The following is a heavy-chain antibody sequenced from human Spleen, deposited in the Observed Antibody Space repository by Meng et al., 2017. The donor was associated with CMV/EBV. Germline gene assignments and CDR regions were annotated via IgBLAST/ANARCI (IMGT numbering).Heavy chain of an antibody. CDR2: FYPSDSST. D-gene: IGHD5-12*01. Sequence: GESLKISCKTSGYSFTSYWIGWVRQMPGKGLEWMGIFYPSDSSTRYSPSFRGQVTISADNSISTAYLHWNTLKASDTAMYYCARPAGSSDYDPYFDYWGQGTLVTISS. J-gene: IGHJ4*02. CDR1: GYSFTSYW. V-gene: IGHV5-51*01. CDR3: ARPAGSSDYDPYFDY.